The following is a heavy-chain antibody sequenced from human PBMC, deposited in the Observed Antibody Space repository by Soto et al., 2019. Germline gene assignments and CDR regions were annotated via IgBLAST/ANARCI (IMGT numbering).Heavy chain of an antibody. CDR1: GGSISSGDYY. Sequence: SETLSLTCTVSGGSISSGDYYWSWIRQPPGKGLEWIGYIYYSGSTYYNPSLKSRVTISVDTSKNQSSLKLSSVTAADTAVYYCARASYDSSGSHSYYFDYWGQGTLVTVSS. CDR2: IYYSGST. CDR3: ARASYDSSGSHSYYFDY. V-gene: IGHV4-30-4*01. J-gene: IGHJ4*02. D-gene: IGHD3-22*01.